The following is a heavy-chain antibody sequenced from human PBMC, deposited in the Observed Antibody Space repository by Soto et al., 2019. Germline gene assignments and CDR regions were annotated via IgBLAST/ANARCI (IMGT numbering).Heavy chain of an antibody. V-gene: IGHV2-5*02. J-gene: IGHJ3*02. D-gene: IGHD3-3*01. CDR3: GRFVRTFDI. CDR2: IYWDHDQ. Sequence: QITLKESGPTLVKPTETLTLTCTFSGFSLNTYGVGVGWIRQPPGKALEWLAIIYWDHDQYFSPSLKDRLAPXYHTSTNPIVLTMPNMHPVDTATYFCGRFVRTFDIWGQGTVVTVSS. CDR1: GFSLNTYGVG.